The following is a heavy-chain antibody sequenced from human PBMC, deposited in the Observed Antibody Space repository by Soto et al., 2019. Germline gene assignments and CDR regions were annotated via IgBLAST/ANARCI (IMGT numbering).Heavy chain of an antibody. CDR2: IYHSGST. J-gene: IGHJ3*02. CDR1: GGSISSSNW. CDR3: ARIAGLRYFDWLHNPSAFDI. V-gene: IGHV4-4*02. D-gene: IGHD3-9*01. Sequence: ASETLSLTCAVSGGSISSSNWWSWVRQPPGKGLEWIGEIYHSGSTNYNPSLKSRVTISVDKSKNQFSLKLSSVTAADTAVYYCARIAGLRYFDWLHNPSAFDIWGQGTMVT.